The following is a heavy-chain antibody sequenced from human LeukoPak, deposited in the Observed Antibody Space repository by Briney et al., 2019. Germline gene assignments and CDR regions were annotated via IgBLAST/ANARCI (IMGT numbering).Heavy chain of an antibody. CDR2: IYYSGTT. D-gene: IGHD6-19*01. Sequence: PETLSLTCTVSGGSISSYSWSWIRQPPGKGLEWIGYIYYSGTTNYSPSLKSRATISVDTSKNQFSLKVSSVIAADTAVYYCARRQWLVPFDYWGQGTLVTVSS. CDR3: ARRQWLVPFDY. V-gene: IGHV4-59*01. CDR1: GGSISSYS. J-gene: IGHJ4*02.